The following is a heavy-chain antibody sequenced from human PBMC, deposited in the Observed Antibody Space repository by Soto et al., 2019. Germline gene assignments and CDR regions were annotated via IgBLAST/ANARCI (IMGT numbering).Heavy chain of an antibody. V-gene: IGHV1-69*13. CDR3: ARSVGVTTLSYLDY. CDR2: IIPMFGTA. J-gene: IGHJ4*02. CDR1: GGTLSSYG. D-gene: IGHD1-26*01. Sequence: ASVKVSCKAAGGTLSSYGISWVRQAPGQGLEWMGGIIPMFGTATHTQNFQGRLTITADESTSTAYMELSSLRSEDTAVYFCARSVGVTTLSYLDYWGQGTLVTVSS.